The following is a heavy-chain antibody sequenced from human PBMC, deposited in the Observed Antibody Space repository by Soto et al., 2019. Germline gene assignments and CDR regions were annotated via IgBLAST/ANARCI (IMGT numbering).Heavy chain of an antibody. CDR1: GSTFSSYA. J-gene: IGHJ4*02. Sequence: PGGSLRLSCAASGSTFSSYAMSWVRQAPGKGLEWVSRLTADSDDTSYADSIKGRFTISRDNSKNTLYLQMNSLRAEDTAIYYCAKGLDRARLDFWGQGALVTVSS. D-gene: IGHD1-1*01. CDR2: LTADSDDT. V-gene: IGHV3-23*01. CDR3: AKGLDRARLDF.